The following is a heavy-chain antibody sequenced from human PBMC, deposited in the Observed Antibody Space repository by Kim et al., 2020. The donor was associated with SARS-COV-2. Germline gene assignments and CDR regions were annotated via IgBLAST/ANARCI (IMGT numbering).Heavy chain of an antibody. CDR2: ISYDGSNK. CDR1: GFTFSSYA. Sequence: GGSLRLSCAASGFTFSSYAMHWVRQAPGKGLEWVAVISYDGSNKYYADSVKGRFTISRDNSKNTLYLQMNSLRAEDTAVYYCARVEKPYSGSYTYYFDYWGQGTLVTVSS. D-gene: IGHD1-26*01. CDR3: ARVEKPYSGSYTYYFDY. J-gene: IGHJ4*02. V-gene: IGHV3-30*04.